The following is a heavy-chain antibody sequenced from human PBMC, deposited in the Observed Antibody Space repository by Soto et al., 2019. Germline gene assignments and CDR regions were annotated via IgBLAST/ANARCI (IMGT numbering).Heavy chain of an antibody. CDR3: ARHVRHFDSGDPTPRYFDS. D-gene: IGHD3-22*01. V-gene: IGHV4-34*12. CDR2: IIHSEST. J-gene: IGHJ4*02. CDR1: GGSFSAYY. Sequence: SETLSLTCAVYGGSFSAYYWSWVRQPPGKGLEWIGEIIHSESTKYNPSLKSRVTISVDTSKNQFSLKLSSVTAADTAVYYCARHVRHFDSGDPTPRYFDSWGQGTLVTVSS.